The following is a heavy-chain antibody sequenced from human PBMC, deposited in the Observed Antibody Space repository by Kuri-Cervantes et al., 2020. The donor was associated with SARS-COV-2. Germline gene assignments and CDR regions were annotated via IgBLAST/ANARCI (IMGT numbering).Heavy chain of an antibody. CDR3: ARKSGWYENDY. J-gene: IGHJ4*02. Sequence: GSLRLSCTVSGGSISSYYWSWIRQPPGKGLEWIGYIYYSGSTNYNPSLKSRVTISVDTSKNQFSLKLSSVTAADTAVYYCARKSGWYENDYWGQGTLVTVSS. V-gene: IGHV4-59*08. CDR1: GGSISSYY. CDR2: IYYSGST. D-gene: IGHD6-19*01.